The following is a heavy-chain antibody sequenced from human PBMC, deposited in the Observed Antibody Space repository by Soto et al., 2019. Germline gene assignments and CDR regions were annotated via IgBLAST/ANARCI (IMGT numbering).Heavy chain of an antibody. V-gene: IGHV3-13*01. CDR3: AKNSDLRYFDWLLYFDY. CDR2: IGTAGDT. CDR1: GFTFSSYD. J-gene: IGHJ4*02. D-gene: IGHD3-9*01. Sequence: PGGSLRLSCAASGFTFSSYDMHWVRQATGKGLEWVSAIGTAGDTYYAGSVKGRFTISRDNSKNTLYLQMNSLRAEDTAVYYCAKNSDLRYFDWLLYFDYWGQGTLVTVS.